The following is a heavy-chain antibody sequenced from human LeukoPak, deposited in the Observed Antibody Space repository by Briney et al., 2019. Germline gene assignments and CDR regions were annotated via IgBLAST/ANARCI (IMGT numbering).Heavy chain of an antibody. CDR1: GYSITSGHC. J-gene: IGHJ4*02. CDR2: MYHSGRT. D-gene: IGHD3-10*01. V-gene: IGHV4-38-2*02. CDR3: ARDMGSGSYPYFFDY. Sequence: SETLSLTCSVSGYSITSGHCWGWVRQPPGKGLEWIASMYHSGRTFYKPSFKSRVTISVQTSENQFSLKLSSVTAADTAVYYCARDMGSGSYPYFFDYWGQGTLVTVSS.